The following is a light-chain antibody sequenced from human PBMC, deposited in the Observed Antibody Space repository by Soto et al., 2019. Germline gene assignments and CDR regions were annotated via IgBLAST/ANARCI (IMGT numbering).Light chain of an antibody. CDR1: QGIGSW. Sequence: DIQMTQSPSSVSASVGDRVSITCRASQGIGSWLAWYQQRPGKAPNLLIYAASSLQGGVPSRLSDSGSGTDFTLTISSLQPEDFATYYCQQANSFPITFGQGTRLEIK. CDR2: AAS. CDR3: QQANSFPIT. J-gene: IGKJ5*01. V-gene: IGKV1D-12*01.